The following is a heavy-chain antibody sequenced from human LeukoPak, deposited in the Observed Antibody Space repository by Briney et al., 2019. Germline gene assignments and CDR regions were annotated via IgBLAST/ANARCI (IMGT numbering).Heavy chain of an antibody. CDR2: INPSGGST. CDR1: GYTFTSYY. V-gene: IGHV1-46*01. D-gene: IGHD3-10*01. CDR3: ARDVNYYGSGSPNWFDP. Sequence: ASVTVSCKASGYTFTSYYMHWVRQAPGQGLEWMGIINPSGGSTSYAQKFQGRVTMTRDMSTSTVYMELSSLRSEDTAVYYCARDVNYYGSGSPNWFDPWGQGTLVTVSS. J-gene: IGHJ5*02.